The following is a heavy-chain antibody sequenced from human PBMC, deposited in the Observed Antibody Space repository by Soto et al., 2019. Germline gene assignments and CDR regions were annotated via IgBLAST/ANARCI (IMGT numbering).Heavy chain of an antibody. CDR2: INAGNGNT. V-gene: IGHV1-3*05. J-gene: IGHJ4*02. Sequence: QVQLVQSGAEEKKPGASVKVSCKASGYTFTSYAMHWVRQAPGQRLEWMGWINAGNGNTKYSQKFQGRVTITRDTSASTAYVELSSLRSEDTAVYYCAGVPGGMFVDYWGQGTLVTVSS. CDR3: AGVPGGMFVDY. CDR1: GYTFTSYA. D-gene: IGHD3-16*01.